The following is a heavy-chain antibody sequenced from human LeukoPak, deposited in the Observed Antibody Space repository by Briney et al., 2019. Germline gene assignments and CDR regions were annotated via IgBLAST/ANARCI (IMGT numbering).Heavy chain of an antibody. J-gene: IGHJ4*02. CDR1: GGSISSGGYY. CDR2: IYYSGST. D-gene: IGHD2-21*02. CDR3: ARDSPCGGDCYTFDY. V-gene: IGHV4-31*03. Sequence: PSETLSLTCTVSGGSISSGGYYWSWIRQHPGKGLEWIGYIYYSGSTYYNPSLKSRVTISVDTSKNQFSLKLSSVTAADTAVYYCARDSPCGGDCYTFDYWGQGILVTVSS.